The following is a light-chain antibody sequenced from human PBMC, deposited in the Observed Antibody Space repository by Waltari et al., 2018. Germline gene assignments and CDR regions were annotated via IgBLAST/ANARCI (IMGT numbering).Light chain of an antibody. CDR2: AAS. V-gene: IGKV1-39*01. J-gene: IGKJ1*01. Sequence: DIQLTQSPSSLSASLGDRVTIPCPASQNINSHLNWYQLRPGKVPKLLIYAASNLQSGVPARFSGSGSGTDFTLSISSLQPEDFSNYYCQQSFRTPRTFGQGTKVEV. CDR1: QNINSH. CDR3: QQSFRTPRT.